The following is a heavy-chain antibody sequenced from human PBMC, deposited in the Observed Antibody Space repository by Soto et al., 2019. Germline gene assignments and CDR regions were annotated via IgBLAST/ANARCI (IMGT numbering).Heavy chain of an antibody. CDR3: ARAGDSSGWEVEYYFDY. Sequence: QVQLQESGPGLVKPSETLSLTCTVSGGSISSYYWSWIRQPPGKGLEWIGYIYYGGSTNYNPSLKSRVTISVDTSKNQFSLKLSSVTAADTAVYYCARAGDSSGWEVEYYFDYWGQGTLVTVSS. CDR2: IYYGGST. CDR1: GGSISSYY. D-gene: IGHD6-19*01. J-gene: IGHJ4*02. V-gene: IGHV4-59*01.